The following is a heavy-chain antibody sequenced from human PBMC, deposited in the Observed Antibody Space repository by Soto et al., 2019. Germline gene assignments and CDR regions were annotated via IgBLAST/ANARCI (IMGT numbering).Heavy chain of an antibody. V-gene: IGHV1-2*02. D-gene: IGHD2-2*02. Sequence: VASVKVSCKASGYTFTGYYMHWVRQAPGQGLEWMGWIDPHSGNTNYVKKFQGRITMTTDTSISTAFMDLNSLRSDDTAVYFCARGVPAAIQLGWLDPWGQGTLVTVSS. CDR3: ARGVPAAIQLGWLDP. CDR1: GYTFTGYY. J-gene: IGHJ5*02. CDR2: IDPHSGNT.